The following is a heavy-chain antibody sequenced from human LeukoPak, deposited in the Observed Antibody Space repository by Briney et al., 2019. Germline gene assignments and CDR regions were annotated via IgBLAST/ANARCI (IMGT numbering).Heavy chain of an antibody. D-gene: IGHD6-19*01. V-gene: IGHV4-59*08. Sequence: SETLSLTCTVSGGSISSYFWSWIRQPPGKGLEWIGYIYYSGSTNYNPSLKSQVTISADTSKNQFSLKLSSVTAADTAVYYCARLANSGWYNWFDPWGQGTLVTVSS. J-gene: IGHJ5*02. CDR1: GGSISSYF. CDR2: IYYSGST. CDR3: ARLANSGWYNWFDP.